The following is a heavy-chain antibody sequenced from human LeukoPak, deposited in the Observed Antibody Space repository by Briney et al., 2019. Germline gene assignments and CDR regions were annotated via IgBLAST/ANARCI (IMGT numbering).Heavy chain of an antibody. D-gene: IGHD6-19*01. CDR1: GYTFTGYY. CDR2: INPNSGGT. V-gene: IGHV1-2*02. J-gene: IGHJ4*02. Sequence: GASVKVTLKASGYTFTGYYMHWVRQAPGQGLEWMGWINPNSGGTNYAQKFQGRVTMTRDTSISTAYMELSRLRSDDTAVYYCAREYRSRYSSGWYVSYYFDYWGGGT. CDR3: AREYRSRYSSGWYVSYYFDY.